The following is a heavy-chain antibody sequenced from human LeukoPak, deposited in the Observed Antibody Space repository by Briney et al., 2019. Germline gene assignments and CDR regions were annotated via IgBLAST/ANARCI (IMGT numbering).Heavy chain of an antibody. D-gene: IGHD6-19*01. Sequence: PGGSLRLSCVASGFTFSSYWMSWVRQAPGKGLEWVANIKQDGSEKYYVDSVKGRFTISRDNAKSSLYLQMNSLRAEDTAVYYCARENVAVPGEDDWGQGTLVTVSS. CDR3: ARENVAVPGEDD. J-gene: IGHJ4*02. CDR1: GFTFSSYW. CDR2: IKQDGSEK. V-gene: IGHV3-7*01.